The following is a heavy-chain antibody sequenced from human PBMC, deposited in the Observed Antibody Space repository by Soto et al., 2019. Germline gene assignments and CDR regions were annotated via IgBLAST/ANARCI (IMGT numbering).Heavy chain of an antibody. CDR1: GFTFSSYA. CDR2: ISGSGGST. D-gene: IGHD3-10*01. V-gene: IGHV3-23*01. Sequence: EVQLLESGGGLVQPGGSLRLSCAASGFTFSSYAMSWVRQAPGKGLEWVSAISGSGGSTYYADSVKGRFTISRDNAKNTLSLQMNSLRAELPVVYYCAKTDPYCSGSTKYNWFDPWGQGTLVTVSS. J-gene: IGHJ5*02. CDR3: AKTDPYCSGSTKYNWFDP.